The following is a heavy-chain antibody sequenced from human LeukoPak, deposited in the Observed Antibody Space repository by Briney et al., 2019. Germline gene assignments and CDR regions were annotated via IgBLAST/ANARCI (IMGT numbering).Heavy chain of an antibody. CDR1: GGTFSSYA. D-gene: IGHD4-11*01. CDR3: ARLEDYSDYQGWFDP. CDR2: IIPIFGTA. J-gene: IGHJ5*02. Sequence: SVKVSCKASGGTFSSYAISWVRQAPGQGLEWMGGIIPIFGTANYAQKFQGRVTITADKSTSTAYMELSSLRSEDTAVYYCARLEDYSDYQGWFDPWGQGTLVTVSS. V-gene: IGHV1-69*06.